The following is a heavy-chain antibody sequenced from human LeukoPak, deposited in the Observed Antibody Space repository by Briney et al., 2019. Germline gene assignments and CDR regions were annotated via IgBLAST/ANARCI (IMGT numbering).Heavy chain of an antibody. D-gene: IGHD5-18*01. V-gene: IGHV4-59*01. CDR3: ARLGASGYSYSLDY. Sequence: PSETLSLTCTVSGVSISSYYWSWIRQPPGKGLEWIGYIYYSGSTNYNPSLKSRVTISVDTSKNQFSLKLSSVTAADTAVYYCARLGASGYSYSLDYWGQGTLVTVSS. J-gene: IGHJ4*02. CDR2: IYYSGST. CDR1: GVSISSYY.